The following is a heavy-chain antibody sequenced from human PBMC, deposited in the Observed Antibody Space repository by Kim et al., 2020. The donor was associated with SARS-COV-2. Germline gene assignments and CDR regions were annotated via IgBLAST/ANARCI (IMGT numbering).Heavy chain of an antibody. D-gene: IGHD4-17*01. J-gene: IGHJ6*02. CDR1: GFTFSSYS. CDR3: ARTGSYGDYDYGMDV. V-gene: IGHV3-21*01. Sequence: GGSLRLSCAASGFTFSSYSMNWVRQAPGKGLEWVSSISSSSSYIYYADSVKGRFTISRDNAKNSLYLQMNSLRAEDTAVYYCARTGSYGDYDYGMDVWGQGTTVTVSS. CDR2: ISSSSSYI.